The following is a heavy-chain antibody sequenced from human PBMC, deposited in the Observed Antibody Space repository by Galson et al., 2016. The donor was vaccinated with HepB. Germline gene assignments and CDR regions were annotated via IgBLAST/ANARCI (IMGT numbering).Heavy chain of an antibody. D-gene: IGHD2-21*01. CDR3: ARRGSGIIRGIVAYYDYGMDV. V-gene: IGHV5-51*01. CDR1: GCIFTNYY. Sequence: QSGAEVKKPGESLRISCKGSGCIFTNYYIGWVRQMPGKGLEWMGIINPGDSDTRYNPSIQGQVIISADKSINSAYLQWSSLEASDSAMYFCARRGSGIIRGIVAYYDYGMDVWGQGTRVTVSS. J-gene: IGHJ6*02. CDR2: INPGDSDT.